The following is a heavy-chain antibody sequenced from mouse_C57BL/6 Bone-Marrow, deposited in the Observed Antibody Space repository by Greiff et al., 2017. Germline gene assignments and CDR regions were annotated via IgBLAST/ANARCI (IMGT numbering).Heavy chain of an antibody. D-gene: IGHD2-5*01. CDR1: GYTFTSYW. Sequence: VQLQQPGAELVRPGTSVKLSCKASGYTFTSYWMHWVKQRPGQGLEWIGVIDPSDSYTNYNQKFKGKATLTVDTSSSTAYMQLSSLTSEDSAVYYCASDSNYETVWGQGTTLTVSS. V-gene: IGHV1-59*01. J-gene: IGHJ2*01. CDR3: ASDSNYETV. CDR2: IDPSDSYT.